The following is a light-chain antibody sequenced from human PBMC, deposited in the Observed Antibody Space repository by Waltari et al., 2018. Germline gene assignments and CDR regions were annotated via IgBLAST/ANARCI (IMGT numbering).Light chain of an antibody. CDR2: EKT. CDR1: DSNIASFG. Sequence: QSVLTQAPSVSGAPGQRVTISCTAGDSNIASFGFNWYQHPPGRVPKLLIYEKTNRPSGVPDRFSGSKYGTSASLAIEGLQPEDEGDYYCQSYDNSLRGSVLFGGGTKVTV. V-gene: IGLV1-40*01. J-gene: IGLJ3*02. CDR3: QSYDNSLRGSVL.